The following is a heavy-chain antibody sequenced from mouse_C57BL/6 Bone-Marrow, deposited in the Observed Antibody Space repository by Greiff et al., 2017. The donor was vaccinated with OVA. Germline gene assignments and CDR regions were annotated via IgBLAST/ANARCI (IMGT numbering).Heavy chain of an antibody. V-gene: IGHV1-81*01. CDR1: GYTFTSYG. Sequence: VQLQQSGAELARPGASVKLSCKASGYTFTSYGISWVKQRTGQGLEWIGEIYPRSGNTYYNEKFKGKATLTADKSSSTAYMELRSLTSEDTAVYFCARGGYYRAMDYWGQGASGTVSS. CDR3: ARGGYYRAMDY. J-gene: IGHJ4*01. CDR2: IYPRSGNT. D-gene: IGHD2-3*01.